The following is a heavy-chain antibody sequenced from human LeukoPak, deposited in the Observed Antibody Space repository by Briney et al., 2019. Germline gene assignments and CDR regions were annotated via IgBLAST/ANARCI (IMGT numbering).Heavy chain of an antibody. CDR1: GGTFSSYA. CDR2: IIPVFGTS. J-gene: IGHJ3*02. Sequence: SVKVSCKASGGTFSSYAISWVRQAPGQGLEWMGGIIPVFGTSNYAQKFQGRVTITADESTRTAYMELSSLTSEDTAVYYCARSDHNSWNAFDIWGQGTMVTVSS. D-gene: IGHD1-26*01. V-gene: IGHV1-69*13. CDR3: ARSDHNSWNAFDI.